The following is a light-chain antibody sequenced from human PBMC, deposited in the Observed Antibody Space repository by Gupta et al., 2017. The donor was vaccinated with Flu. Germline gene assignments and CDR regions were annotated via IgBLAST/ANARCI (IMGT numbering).Light chain of an antibody. CDR1: RSDIGANF. Sequence: RVTLSCSGSRSDIGANFVYWYQQFPGTAPKLLISRNSQRPSGVPDRFSGSKSGTSASLAISGLQSEDEADYYCATWDDSLNGDVFGNGTKVTVL. J-gene: IGLJ1*01. CDR2: RNS. V-gene: IGLV1-44*01. CDR3: ATWDDSLNGDV.